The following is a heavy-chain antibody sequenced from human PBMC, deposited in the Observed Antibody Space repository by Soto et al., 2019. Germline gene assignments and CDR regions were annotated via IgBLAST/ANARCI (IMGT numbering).Heavy chain of an antibody. Sequence: QVQLQESGPGLVKPSETLSLTCTVSGGSISSYYLSWIRQPPGKGLEWIGYIYYSGSTNYNPSLKSRVTISVDTSKNQVSVQLSSVTAADTGVYYCARHVAAAGNVVDYWGQGTLVTVSS. V-gene: IGHV4-59*08. CDR3: ARHVAAAGNVVDY. J-gene: IGHJ4*02. CDR2: IYYSGST. D-gene: IGHD6-13*01. CDR1: GGSISSYY.